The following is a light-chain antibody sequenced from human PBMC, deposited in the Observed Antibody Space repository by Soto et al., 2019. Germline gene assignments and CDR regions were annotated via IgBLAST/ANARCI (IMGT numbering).Light chain of an antibody. Sequence: QSVLTQSPSASASLGPSVKLTCTLSSGHSSYAIAWHQQQPEKGPRYLMKLNSDGSHSKGDGIPDRFSGSSSGAERYLTISSLQSEDEADYYCQTWVTGIYVFGTGTKLTVL. J-gene: IGLJ1*01. CDR3: QTWVTGIYV. V-gene: IGLV4-69*01. CDR2: LNSDGSH. CDR1: SGHSSYA.